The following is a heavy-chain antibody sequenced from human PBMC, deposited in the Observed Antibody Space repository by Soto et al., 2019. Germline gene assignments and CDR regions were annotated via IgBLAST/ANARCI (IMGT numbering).Heavy chain of an antibody. CDR2: ISAYNSNT. D-gene: IGHD6-19*01. Sequence: ASVKVSCKASGYTFTSYGISWVRQAPGQGLEWMGWISAYNSNTNYAQKLQGRVTMTTDTSTSTAYMELRSLRSDDTAVYYCARDRGIPGIAVAGTAPFDYWGQGTLVTVSS. CDR3: ARDRGIPGIAVAGTAPFDY. CDR1: GYTFTSYG. V-gene: IGHV1-18*01. J-gene: IGHJ4*02.